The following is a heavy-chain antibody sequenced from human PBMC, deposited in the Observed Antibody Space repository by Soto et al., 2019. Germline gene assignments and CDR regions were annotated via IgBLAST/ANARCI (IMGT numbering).Heavy chain of an antibody. Sequence: EVQLLESGGGLVQPGGSLRLSCAASGFTFSSYAMSWVRLAPGKGLEWISAVSGSGGSTYYADSVKGRFTISRDNSKDTLYLQMNNLRAEDTAVYYCAKPPDYNWNDYWGQGTLVTVSS. J-gene: IGHJ4*02. CDR2: VSGSGGST. CDR1: GFTFSSYA. D-gene: IGHD1-20*01. V-gene: IGHV3-23*01. CDR3: AKPPDYNWNDY.